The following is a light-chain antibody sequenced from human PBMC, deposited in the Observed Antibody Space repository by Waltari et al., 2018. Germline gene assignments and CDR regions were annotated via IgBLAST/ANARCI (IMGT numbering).Light chain of an antibody. J-gene: IGLJ2*01. V-gene: IGLV1-44*01. CDR2: SNN. Sequence: QSLLTQPPSASGTPGQTVTIPCSGSWSNIGTNVVSWYQQLPGTAPKLLIHSNNQRPSGVPDRFSCSKSGTSASLAISGLQSADEADYYCSAWDDSLNGHVIFGGGTELTVL. CDR3: SAWDDSLNGHVI. CDR1: WSNIGTNV.